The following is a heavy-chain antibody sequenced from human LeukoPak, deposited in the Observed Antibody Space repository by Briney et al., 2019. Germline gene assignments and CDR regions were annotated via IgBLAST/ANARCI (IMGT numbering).Heavy chain of an antibody. Sequence: GGSLRLSCAASGFTVSSNYMSWVRQAPGKGLEWVSVIYSGGSTYYADSVKGRFTISRDNSKNTLYLQMNSLRAEDTAVYYCARDYTYYYDSSGYLLGAFDIWGQGTMVTVSS. CDR3: ARDYTYYYDSSGYLLGAFDI. CDR1: GFTVSSNY. CDR2: IYSGGST. D-gene: IGHD3-22*01. V-gene: IGHV3-53*01. J-gene: IGHJ3*02.